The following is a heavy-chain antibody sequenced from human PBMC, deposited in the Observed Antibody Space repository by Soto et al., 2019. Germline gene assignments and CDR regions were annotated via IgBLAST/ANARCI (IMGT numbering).Heavy chain of an antibody. J-gene: IGHJ4*02. Sequence: SGPTLVNPTQTLTLTCTFSGFSLSTSGVGVGWIRQPPGKALGWLALIYWDDDKRYSPSLRSRLTITKDTSKNQVVLTMTNMDHVDTATYYCAHGGPIVTALHYWGQGTLVTAPQ. CDR2: IYWDDDK. V-gene: IGHV2-5*02. CDR3: AHGGPIVTALHY. CDR1: GFSLSTSGVG. D-gene: IGHD2-21*01.